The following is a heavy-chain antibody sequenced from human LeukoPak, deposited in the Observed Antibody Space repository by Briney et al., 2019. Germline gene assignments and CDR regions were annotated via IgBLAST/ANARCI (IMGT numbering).Heavy chain of an antibody. D-gene: IGHD3-10*01. CDR2: IYTSGST. J-gene: IGHJ3*02. V-gene: IGHV4-4*07. Sequence: PSETLSLTCTVSGGSISSYYWSWIRQPAGKGLEWIGRIYTSGSTNYNPSLKSRVTMSVDTSKNQFSLKLSSVTAADTAVYYCARQVTMVRGVITVAFDIWGQGTMVTVSS. CDR1: GGSISSYY. CDR3: ARQVTMVRGVITVAFDI.